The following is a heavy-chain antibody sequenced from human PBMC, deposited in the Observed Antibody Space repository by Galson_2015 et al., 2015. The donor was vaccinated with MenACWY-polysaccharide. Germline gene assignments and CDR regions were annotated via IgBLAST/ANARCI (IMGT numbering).Heavy chain of an antibody. J-gene: IGHJ2*01. CDR3: ARRSLDNWYFDL. Sequence: SEPLSLTCPVSHDSITSSYWSWIRQSADKGLEYLGRIQATGSTAYNPSFRSRVAMSVDLPRNQLSLRLVSVTASDTAIYYCARRSLDNWYFDLWGRGTLVIVSS. CDR1: HDSITSSY. CDR2: IQATGST. D-gene: IGHD1-1*01. V-gene: IGHV4-4*07.